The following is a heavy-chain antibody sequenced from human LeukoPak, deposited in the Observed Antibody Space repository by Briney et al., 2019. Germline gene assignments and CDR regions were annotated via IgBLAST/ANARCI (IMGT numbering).Heavy chain of an antibody. D-gene: IGHD6-19*01. CDR2: IYYSGST. Sequence: SETLSLTCTVSGGSLSSSSYYWGWIRQPPGKGLEWIGSIYYSGSTYYNPSLKSRVTISVNTSKNQFSLKLSSVTAADTATYYCARETSLAGFASGLGFNYWGQGILVTVSS. V-gene: IGHV4-39*07. CDR3: ARETSLAGFASGLGFNY. CDR1: GGSLSSSSYY. J-gene: IGHJ4*02.